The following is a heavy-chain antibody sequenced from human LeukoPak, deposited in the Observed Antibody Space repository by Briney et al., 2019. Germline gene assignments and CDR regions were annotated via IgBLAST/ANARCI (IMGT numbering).Heavy chain of an antibody. CDR2: IYHSGRT. D-gene: IGHD6-13*01. J-gene: IGHJ3*01. V-gene: IGHV4-59*01. CDR3: ARRMGQQLGVDAFDV. CDR1: VGSISGYY. Sequence: SETLSLTCTVSVGSISGYYWNWIRQPPGEGLEWIGYIYHSGRTNYNSSLKSRVTMSVDTSKNQFSLKLTSVTAADTAVYFCARRMGQQLGVDAFDVWGQGTLVTVSS.